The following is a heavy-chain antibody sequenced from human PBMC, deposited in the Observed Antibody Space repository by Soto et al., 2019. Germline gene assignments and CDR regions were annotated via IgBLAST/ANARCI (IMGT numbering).Heavy chain of an antibody. CDR1: GFTFSSYA. V-gene: IGHV3-30-3*01. J-gene: IGHJ6*02. CDR2: ISYDGSNK. D-gene: IGHD4-17*01. CDR3: AREYGDYVAYYYYGMDV. Sequence: GGSLRLSCAASGFTFSSYAMHWVRQAPGKGLEWVAVISYDGSNKYYAGSVKGRFTISRDNSKNTLYLQMNSLRAEDTAVYYCAREYGDYVAYYYYGMDVWGQGTTVTVSS.